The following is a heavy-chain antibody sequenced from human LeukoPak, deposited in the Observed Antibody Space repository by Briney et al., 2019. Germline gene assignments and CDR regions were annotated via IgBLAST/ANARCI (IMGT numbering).Heavy chain of an antibody. CDR3: ARDVPILDTDGYDAFDI. CDR2: INPKNGGT. V-gene: IGHV1-2*02. Sequence: ASVKVSCKLSGNNIIDYYINWMRQAPGQGLEWMGWINPKNGGTKYAQTFQGRVTMTWDTSISTAYMELSRLTSGDTAVYYCARDVPILDTDGYDAFDIWGQGTLVPVS. CDR1: GNNIIDYY. J-gene: IGHJ3*02. D-gene: IGHD5-24*01.